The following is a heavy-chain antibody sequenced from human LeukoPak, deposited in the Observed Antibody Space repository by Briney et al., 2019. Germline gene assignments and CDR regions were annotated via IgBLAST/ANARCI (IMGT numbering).Heavy chain of an antibody. V-gene: IGHV3-43*01. D-gene: IGHD3-22*01. CDR3: TNDLSHVRSGSVIDN. CDR1: GFTFEDNN. Sequence: PGGYLRLYSAASGFTFEDNNMHWVRQAPGKTLEWVSLVSWDGTTYYADSLKGRFTISTDNSKNSLSLQLDSLRTEDTAFYYCTNDLSHVRSGSVIDNSGVGTLVSVSS. CDR2: VSWDGTT. J-gene: IGHJ4*02.